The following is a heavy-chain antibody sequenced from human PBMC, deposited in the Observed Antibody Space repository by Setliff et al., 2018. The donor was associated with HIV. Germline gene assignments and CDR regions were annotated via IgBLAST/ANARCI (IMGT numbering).Heavy chain of an antibody. CDR2: IYNDGSKK. D-gene: IGHD6-13*01. CDR3: ANLIGEADTPY. CDR1: GFTFSYYG. V-gene: IGHV3-33*06. J-gene: IGHJ4*02. Sequence: GGSLRLSCAASGFTFSYYGMYWVRQAPGKGLEWVALIYNDGSKKYYADSVKGRFTISRDNSKNTLYLQMNSLSAEDTALYYCANLIGEADTPYWGQGTLVTVS.